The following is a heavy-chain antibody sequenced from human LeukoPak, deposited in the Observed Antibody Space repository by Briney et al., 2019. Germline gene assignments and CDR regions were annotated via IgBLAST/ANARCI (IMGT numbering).Heavy chain of an antibody. CDR1: GDSISSYF. CDR2: THYSGST. Sequence: SETLSLTCTVSGDSISSYFWSWIRQSPGKGLEWIGYTHYSGSTSYNPSLTRRVPISLDTSKNQFYLKLSSVTASDTASYYCARDQRRDYGDYFDNWGQGTQVTVSS. V-gene: IGHV4-59*01. D-gene: IGHD3-16*01. J-gene: IGHJ4*02. CDR3: ARDQRRDYGDYFDN.